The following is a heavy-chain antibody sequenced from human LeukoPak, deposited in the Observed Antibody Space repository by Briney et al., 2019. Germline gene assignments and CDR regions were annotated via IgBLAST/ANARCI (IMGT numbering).Heavy chain of an antibody. Sequence: PGGSLRLSCAASGFTVSSNYMSWVRQAPGKGLERVANIKHDGSEKYYVGSVKGRFTISRDNAKNSLYLQMNSLRAEDTAVYYCALYNWNSRRDLDYWGQGTLVTVSS. CDR1: GFTVSSNY. D-gene: IGHD1-7*01. J-gene: IGHJ4*02. CDR3: ALYNWNSRRDLDY. CDR2: IKHDGSEK. V-gene: IGHV3-7*03.